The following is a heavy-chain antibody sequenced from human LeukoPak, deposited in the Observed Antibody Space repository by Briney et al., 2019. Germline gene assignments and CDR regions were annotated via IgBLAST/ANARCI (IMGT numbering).Heavy chain of an antibody. Sequence: SETLSLTCAVYGGSFSGYYWSWIRQPPGKGLEWIGEINHSGSTNYNPPLKSRVTISVDTSKNQFSLKLSSVTAAGTAVYYCARGTVTTSVPLRPSAFDYWGQGTLVTVSS. CDR1: GGSFSGYY. D-gene: IGHD4-17*01. CDR2: INHSGST. CDR3: ARGTVTTSVPLRPSAFDY. V-gene: IGHV4-34*01. J-gene: IGHJ4*02.